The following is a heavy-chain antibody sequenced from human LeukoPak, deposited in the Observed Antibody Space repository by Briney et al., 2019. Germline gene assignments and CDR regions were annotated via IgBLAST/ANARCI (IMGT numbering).Heavy chain of an antibody. CDR2: IYHSGST. CDR3: ARMAVAGGGYFDY. D-gene: IGHD3-10*01. J-gene: IGHJ4*02. V-gene: IGHV4-38-2*01. Sequence: SETLSLTCAVSGYSISSGYYWGWIRQPPGKGLEWIGSIYHSGSTYYNPSLKSRVTISVDTSKNQFSLKLSSGTAADTAVYYCARMAVAGGGYFDYWGQGTLVTVSS. CDR1: GYSISSGYY.